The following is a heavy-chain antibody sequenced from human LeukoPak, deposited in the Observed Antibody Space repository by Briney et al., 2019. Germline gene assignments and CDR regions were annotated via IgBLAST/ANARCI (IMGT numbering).Heavy chain of an antibody. J-gene: IGHJ4*02. CDR1: GLTFSSYS. D-gene: IGHD3-3*01. V-gene: IGHV3-48*04. Sequence: GGSLRLSCAASGLTFSSYSMNWVRQAPGKGLEWVSYISSSSSTIYYADSVKGRFTISRDNAKNSLYLQMNSLRAEDTAVYYCARDRAADFYWGQGTLVTVSS. CDR2: ISSSSSTI. CDR3: ARDRAADFY.